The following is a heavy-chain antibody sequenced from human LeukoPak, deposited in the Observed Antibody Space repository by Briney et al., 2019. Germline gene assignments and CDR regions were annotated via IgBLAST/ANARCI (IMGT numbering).Heavy chain of an antibody. CDR1: GGSISSSSYY. CDR2: IYYSGST. D-gene: IGHD5-12*01. Sequence: SETLSLTCTVSGGSISSSSYYWSWIRQPPGKGLEWIGYIYYSGSTNYNPSLKSRVTISVDTSKNQFSLKLSSVTAADTAVYYCARGFKRGYPLDYWGQGTLVTVSS. CDR3: ARGFKRGYPLDY. J-gene: IGHJ4*02. V-gene: IGHV4-61*01.